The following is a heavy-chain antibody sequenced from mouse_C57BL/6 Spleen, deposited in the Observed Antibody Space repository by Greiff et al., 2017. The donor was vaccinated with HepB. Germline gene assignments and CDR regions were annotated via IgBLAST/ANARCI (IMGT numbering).Heavy chain of an antibody. V-gene: IGHV1-26*01. J-gene: IGHJ2*01. CDR1: GYTFTDYY. CDR3: ARLGLYDGYPYFDY. CDR2: INPNNGGT. Sequence: VQLQQSGPELVKPGASVKISCKASGYTFTDYYMNWVKQSHGKSLEWIGDINPNNGGTSYNQKFKGKATLTVDKSSSTAYMELRSLTSEDSAVYYCARLGLYDGYPYFDYWGQGTTLTVSS. D-gene: IGHD2-3*01.